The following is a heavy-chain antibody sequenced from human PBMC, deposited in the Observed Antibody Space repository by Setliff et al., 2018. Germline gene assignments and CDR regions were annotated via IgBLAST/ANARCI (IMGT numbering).Heavy chain of an antibody. J-gene: IGHJ6*03. D-gene: IGHD5-18*01. CDR2: TIPLFGTT. CDR1: GGTFTNYG. Sequence: SVKVSCKASGGTFTNYGVSWVRQAPGQGLEWMGGTIPLFGTTDYAQKFHGRLTIITDESTSTASMELTSLTSDDTAVYYCAREGVDTRSSTDYRYYMDVWGKGTKVTVSS. V-gene: IGHV1-69*05. CDR3: AREGVDTRSSTDYRYYMDV.